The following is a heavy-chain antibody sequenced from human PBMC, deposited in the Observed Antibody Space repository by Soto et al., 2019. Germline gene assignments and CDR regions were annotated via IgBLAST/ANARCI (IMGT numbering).Heavy chain of an antibody. J-gene: IGHJ4*02. Sequence: GGSLILSCSASGFTFIIYSMNWVRQAPGKGLEWVSSISSSSSYIYYADSVKGRFTISRDNAKNSLYLQMNSLRAEDTAVYYCARDLMTTVTFDYWGQGTLVTVSS. D-gene: IGHD4-17*01. CDR1: GFTFIIYS. CDR2: ISSSSSYI. CDR3: ARDLMTTVTFDY. V-gene: IGHV3-21*01.